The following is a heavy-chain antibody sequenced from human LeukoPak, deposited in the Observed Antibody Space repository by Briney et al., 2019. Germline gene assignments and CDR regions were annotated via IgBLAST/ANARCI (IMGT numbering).Heavy chain of an antibody. Sequence: SETLSLACTVSGGSISSYYWSWIRQPPGKGLEWIGYIYYSGSTNYNPSLKSRVTISVDTSKNQFSLKLSSVTAADTAVYYCARAPRNYDFFPTRGMDVWGKGTTVTVSS. CDR2: IYYSGST. CDR3: ARAPRNYDFFPTRGMDV. D-gene: IGHD3-3*01. J-gene: IGHJ6*03. CDR1: GGSISSYY. V-gene: IGHV4-59*01.